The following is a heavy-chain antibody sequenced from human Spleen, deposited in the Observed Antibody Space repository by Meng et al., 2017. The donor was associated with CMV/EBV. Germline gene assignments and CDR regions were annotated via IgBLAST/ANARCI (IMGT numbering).Heavy chain of an antibody. V-gene: IGHV1-2*02. CDR1: GYTFTDYY. D-gene: IGHD2-2*01. CDR3: AGSSSHCSRTTCYRLIG. CDR2: INANSGDT. Sequence: ASVKVSCKASGYTFTDYYIHWVRQAPGQGLEWMGWINANSGDTNYAQKFQGRVTMTRDTSISTAYMEMSRLRSDDTAVYYCAGSSSHCSRTTCYRLIGWGQGTLVTVSS. J-gene: IGHJ4*02.